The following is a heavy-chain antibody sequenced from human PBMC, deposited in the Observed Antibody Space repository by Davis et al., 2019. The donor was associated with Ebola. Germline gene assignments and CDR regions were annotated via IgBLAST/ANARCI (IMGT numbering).Heavy chain of an antibody. V-gene: IGHV1-18*01. CDR2: ISAYNGNT. Sequence: AASVQVSCNASGYTFTSYGISWVRQAAGQGLEWMGWISAYNGNTNYAQKLQGRVTMTTDTSTSTAYMELRSLRSDDTAVYYCARDPSNYNYYGTDVWGQGTTVTVSS. CDR1: GYTFTSYG. CDR3: ARDPSNYNYYGTDV. D-gene: IGHD6-6*01. J-gene: IGHJ6*02.